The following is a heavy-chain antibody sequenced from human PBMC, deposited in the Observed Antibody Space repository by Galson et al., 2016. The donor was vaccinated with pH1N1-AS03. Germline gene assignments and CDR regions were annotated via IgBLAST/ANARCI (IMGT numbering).Heavy chain of an antibody. CDR2: ITGDNRKT. D-gene: IGHD6-13*01. J-gene: IGHJ5*02. V-gene: IGHV1-18*04. CDR1: GYTFLSYA. CDR3: ARGDGNSWHNWFDT. Sequence: SVKASCKASGYTFLSYAISWVRQAPGQRLEWMGWITGDNRKTKHSPKFQGRVAMNADTVTDTAYMELSSLRSDDTAVYYCARGDGNSWHNWFDTWGQGTLVSVSS.